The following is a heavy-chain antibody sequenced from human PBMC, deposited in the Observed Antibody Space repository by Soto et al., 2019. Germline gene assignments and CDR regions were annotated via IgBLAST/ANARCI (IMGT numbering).Heavy chain of an antibody. V-gene: IGHV3-33*01. CDR1: GFSFSTYG. CDR2: IWYDGKNK. J-gene: IGHJ4*02. Sequence: QVQLVESGGGVVQPGGSLRLSCAASGFSFSTYGMHWVRQAPGKGLEWVAVIWYDGKNKYYADSVKGRFTISRDTSKNTLYLQMNSLRAEDTALYYCASRSPALDYWGQGTLVTVSS. CDR3: ASRSPALDY. D-gene: IGHD2-2*01.